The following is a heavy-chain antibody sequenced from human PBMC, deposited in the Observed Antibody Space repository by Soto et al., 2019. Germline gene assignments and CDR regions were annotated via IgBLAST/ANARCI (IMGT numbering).Heavy chain of an antibody. J-gene: IGHJ4*02. CDR1: GGSISGFY. CDR3: ARDPCFSCGSIPYLDC. D-gene: IGHD2-2*01. V-gene: IGHV4-34*01. Sequence: ETLSPPCRVFGGSISGFYWSWIRQPPGKGLEGIGEINHSGSTNYNPSLKSRVTISVDTSKNQFSLKLSSVTAEDTAVYYCARDPCFSCGSIPYLDCWGQGTLVTVSS. CDR2: INHSGST.